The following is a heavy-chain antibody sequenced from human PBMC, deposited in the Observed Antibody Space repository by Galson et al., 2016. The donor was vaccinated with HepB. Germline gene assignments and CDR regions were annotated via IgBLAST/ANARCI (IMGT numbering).Heavy chain of an antibody. Sequence: SVKVSCKASGYTLTSYHMHWVRQAPGQEPEWMGIMYGNSGATSYAPKFQGRITITRDTSTTTVYMELSALRSEDTAVNYCARELPNGLRFDDWGQGSLVTVSA. CDR3: ARELPNGLRFDD. D-gene: IGHD2-8*01. J-gene: IGHJ4*02. CDR2: MYGNSGAT. V-gene: IGHV1-46*01. CDR1: GYTLTSYH.